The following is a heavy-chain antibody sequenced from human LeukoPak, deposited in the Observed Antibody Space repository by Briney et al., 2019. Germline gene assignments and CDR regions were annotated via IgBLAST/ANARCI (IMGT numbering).Heavy chain of an antibody. Sequence: GRSLRLSCAASGFTFSSYAMHWVRQAPGKGLEWVAVISYDGSNKYYADSVKGRFTISRDNSKNTLYLQMNSLRAEDTAVYYCARVGLFAFDIWGQGTMVTVSS. CDR2: ISYDGSNK. CDR1: GFTFSSYA. CDR3: ARVGLFAFDI. J-gene: IGHJ3*02. V-gene: IGHV3-30*04. D-gene: IGHD3-10*01.